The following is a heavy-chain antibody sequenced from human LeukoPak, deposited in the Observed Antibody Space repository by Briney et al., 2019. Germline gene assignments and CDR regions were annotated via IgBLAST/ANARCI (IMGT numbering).Heavy chain of an antibody. CDR1: GFTFSSYG. V-gene: IGHV3-30*18. CDR3: AKGGRFGYDPYYFDY. J-gene: IGHJ4*02. CDR2: ISYDGSNK. Sequence: PGGSLRLSCAASGFTFSSYGMHWVRQAPGKGLEWVAVISYDGSNKYYADSVKGRFTISRDNSKNTLYLQMNSLRAEDTAVYYCAKGGRFGYDPYYFDYWGQGTLVTVSS. D-gene: IGHD5-12*01.